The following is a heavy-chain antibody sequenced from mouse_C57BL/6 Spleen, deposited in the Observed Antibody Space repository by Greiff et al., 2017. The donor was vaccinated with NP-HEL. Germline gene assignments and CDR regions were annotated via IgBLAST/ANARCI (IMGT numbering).Heavy chain of an antibody. Sequence: EVQLQQSGAELVKPGASVKLSCTASGFNIKDYYMHWVKQRTEQGLEWIGRIDPEDGDTKYAPKFQGKSTITADTSSNTAYLQLSSLTSEDTAVYYCARLDVYYPYAMDYWGQGTSVTVSS. CDR1: GFNIKDYY. CDR3: ARLDVYYPYAMDY. CDR2: IDPEDGDT. D-gene: IGHD2-3*01. V-gene: IGHV14-2*01. J-gene: IGHJ4*01.